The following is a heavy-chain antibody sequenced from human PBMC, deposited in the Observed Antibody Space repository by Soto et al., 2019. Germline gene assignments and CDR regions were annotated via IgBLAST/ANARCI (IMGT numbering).Heavy chain of an antibody. CDR3: ARGRYGDY. V-gene: IGHV1-18*01. Sequence: QVHLVQSGAEVKKPGASVKVSCQGSGYAFTTYGITWVRQAPGQGLEWMGWISAHNGNTNYAQKPQGSVTVTRDTSTSTAYMELRSLRYDDTAVYYCARGRYGDYGGQGALVTVSS. J-gene: IGHJ4*02. CDR2: ISAHNGNT. D-gene: IGHD1-1*01. CDR1: GYAFTTYG.